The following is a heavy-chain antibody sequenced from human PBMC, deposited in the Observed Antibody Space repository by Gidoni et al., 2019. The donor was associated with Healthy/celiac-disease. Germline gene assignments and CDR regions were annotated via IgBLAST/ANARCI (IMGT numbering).Heavy chain of an antibody. CDR1: GGSIRSYY. J-gene: IGHJ6*02. Sequence: QVQLQASGPGLVKPSETLSLTCTVSGGSIRSYYWSWIRQPPGKGLEWIGYIYYSGSTNYNPSLKSRVTISVDTSKNQFSLKLSSVTAADTAVYYCARSTPIRIVGAPRGMDVWGQGTTVTVSS. V-gene: IGHV4-59*01. CDR3: ARSTPIRIVGAPRGMDV. D-gene: IGHD1-26*01. CDR2: IYYSGST.